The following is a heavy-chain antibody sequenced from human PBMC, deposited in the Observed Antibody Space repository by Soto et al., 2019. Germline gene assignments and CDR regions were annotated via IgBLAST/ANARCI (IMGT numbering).Heavy chain of an antibody. D-gene: IGHD6-19*01. V-gene: IGHV1-69*02. CDR1: GGTFSSYT. CDR2: IIPILGIA. CDR3: ARGTWAESSGWYPTSLAP. J-gene: IGHJ5*02. Sequence: QVQLVQSGAEVKKPGSSVKVSCKASGGTFSSYTISWVRQAPGQGLEWMGRIIPILGIANYAQKFQGRVTITADKSTSTAYMELSSLRSEDTAVYYCARGTWAESSGWYPTSLAPWGQGTLVTVSS.